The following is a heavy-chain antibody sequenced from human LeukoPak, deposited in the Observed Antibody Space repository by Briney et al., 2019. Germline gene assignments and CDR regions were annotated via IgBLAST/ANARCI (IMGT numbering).Heavy chain of an antibody. J-gene: IGHJ4*02. CDR1: GFTLNSHW. Sequence: GGSLRLSCVVSGFTLNSHWMKWVRQAPGKGLEWVATIKHGGSEKFYVDSVKGRFTISGDDAKNSLFLQMNSLRAEDTAVYYCARTNFFAYWGQGTLVTVSS. V-gene: IGHV3-7*01. CDR3: ARTNFFAY. CDR2: IKHGGSEK.